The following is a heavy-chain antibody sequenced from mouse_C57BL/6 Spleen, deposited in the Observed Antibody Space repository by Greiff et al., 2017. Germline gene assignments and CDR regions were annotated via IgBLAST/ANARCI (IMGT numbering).Heavy chain of an antibody. V-gene: IGHV1-82*01. CDR1: GYAFSSSW. CDR2: IYPGDGDT. CDR3: AKDPTRWFAY. J-gene: IGHJ3*01. Sequence: VKLQESGPELVKPGASVKIPCKASGYAFSSSWMNWVKQRPGKGLEWIGRIYPGDGDTNYNGKFKGKATLTADKSSSTAYMQLSSLTSEDSAVYFCAKDPTRWFAYWGQGTLVTVSA.